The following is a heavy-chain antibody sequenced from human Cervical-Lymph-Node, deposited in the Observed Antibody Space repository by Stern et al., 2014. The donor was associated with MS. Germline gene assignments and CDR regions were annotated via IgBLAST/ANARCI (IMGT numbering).Heavy chain of an antibody. CDR1: GYSLSEIS. D-gene: IGHD1-26*01. CDR2: FDTENDET. V-gene: IGHV1-24*01. Sequence: VQLVESGDEVKKPGVSVKVSCKVSGYSLSEISMHWVRQAPGKGLEWMGGFDTENDETVYAQNFQGRLTMTEDTSTDTAYMELSSLRSEDTAVYYCAGGGGTIDIWGQGTPVIVSS. CDR3: AGGGGTIDI. J-gene: IGHJ3*02.